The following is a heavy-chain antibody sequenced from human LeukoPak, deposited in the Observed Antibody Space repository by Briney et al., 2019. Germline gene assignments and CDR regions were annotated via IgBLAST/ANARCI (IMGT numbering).Heavy chain of an antibody. V-gene: IGHV1-2*02. J-gene: IGHJ3*02. Sequence: ASVKVSCKASGYTFTGYYMHWLRQAPGQGLEWMGWINPNSGGTNYAQKFQGRVTMTRDTSISTAYRELSRLRSDDTAVYYCARSKPYGSGSYYLDAFDIWGQGTMVTVSS. CDR1: GYTFTGYY. CDR2: INPNSGGT. D-gene: IGHD3-10*01. CDR3: ARSKPYGSGSYYLDAFDI.